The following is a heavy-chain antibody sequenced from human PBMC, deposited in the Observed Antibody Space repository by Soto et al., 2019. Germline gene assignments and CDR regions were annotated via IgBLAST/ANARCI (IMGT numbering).Heavy chain of an antibody. CDR3: ARVAEGPFDY. CDR1: GFTVSSNY. J-gene: IGHJ4*02. D-gene: IGHD6-25*01. CDR2: LYPNGSTI. Sequence: GGSLRLSCAASGFTVSSNYLTWVRQAPGKGLKWVSVLYPNGSTIYYADSVKGQFTISRDNAKNSLYLQMNSLRAEDTAVYYCARVAEGPFDYWGQGTLVTVSS. V-gene: IGHV3-11*01.